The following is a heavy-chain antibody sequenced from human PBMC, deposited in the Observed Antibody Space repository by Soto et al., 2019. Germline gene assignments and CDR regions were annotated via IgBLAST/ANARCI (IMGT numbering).Heavy chain of an antibody. Sequence: QVQLVESGGGLVKPGGSLRLSCAASGFTFSDYYMSWIRQAPGKGLEWVSYISSSGSTIYYADSVKGRFTISRDNVKKSLYLQMNSLRAEDTSVYYFARILVLERLHRAFDIWGQGTMVTVSS. D-gene: IGHD1-1*01. CDR1: GFTFSDYY. CDR3: ARILVLERLHRAFDI. CDR2: ISSSGSTI. V-gene: IGHV3-11*01. J-gene: IGHJ3*02.